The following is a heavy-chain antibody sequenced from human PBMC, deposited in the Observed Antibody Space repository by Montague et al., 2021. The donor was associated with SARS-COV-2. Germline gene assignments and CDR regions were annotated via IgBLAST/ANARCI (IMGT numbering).Heavy chain of an antibody. J-gene: IGHJ4*02. CDR2: ISSSSSYI. D-gene: IGHD3-9*01. Sequence: SLRLSCAASGFTFSSYSMNWVRQAPGKGLEWVSSISSSSSYIYYADSVEGRFTISRDNAKNSLYLQMNSLRAEDTAVYYCARDKYYDISTGYYNYWGQGTLVTVSS. CDR1: GFTFSSYS. CDR3: ARDKYYDISTGYYNY. V-gene: IGHV3-21*01.